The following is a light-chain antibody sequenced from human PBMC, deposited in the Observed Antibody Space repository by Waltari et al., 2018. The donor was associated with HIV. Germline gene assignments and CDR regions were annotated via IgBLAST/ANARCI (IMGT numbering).Light chain of an antibody. CDR3: QQYNNGPPLT. CDR2: GAS. V-gene: IGKV3-15*01. CDR1: QSVSSN. Sequence: EIVMTQSPAALSVFPGERATLFCRASQSVSSNLAWYQQKPGQAPRPLIYGASTRATGIPARFSGSGSGTEFTLTISSLQSEDFAVYYCQQYNNGPPLTFGGGTKVEIK. J-gene: IGKJ4*01.